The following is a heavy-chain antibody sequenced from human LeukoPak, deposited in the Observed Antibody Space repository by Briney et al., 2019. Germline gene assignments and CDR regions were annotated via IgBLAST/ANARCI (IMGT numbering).Heavy chain of an antibody. J-gene: IGHJ2*01. V-gene: IGHV1-18*04. D-gene: IGHD3-10*01. CDR1: GYTFTGYY. CDR2: ISAYNGNT. CDR3: ARVRLLWFGELSRYFDL. Sequence: ASVKVSCKASGYTFTGYYMHWVRQAPGQGLEWMGWISAYNGNTNYAQKLQGRVTMTTDTSTSTAYMELRSLRSDDTAVYYCARVRLLWFGELSRYFDLWGRGTLVTVSS.